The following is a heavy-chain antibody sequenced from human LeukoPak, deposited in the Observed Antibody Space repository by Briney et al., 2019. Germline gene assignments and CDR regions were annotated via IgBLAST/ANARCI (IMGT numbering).Heavy chain of an antibody. CDR2: IYDSGST. J-gene: IGHJ4*02. Sequence: PSETLSLTCTVSGGSISSYYWSWIRQPPGKGLEWIGYIYDSGSTKYNPSNKGRVTISIGTSKNQFSLKLNSVTAADTAVYYCAGSIAAQVMAIDYWGQGTLVTVSS. CDR1: GGSISSYY. V-gene: IGHV4-59*01. D-gene: IGHD6-6*01. CDR3: AGSIAAQVMAIDY.